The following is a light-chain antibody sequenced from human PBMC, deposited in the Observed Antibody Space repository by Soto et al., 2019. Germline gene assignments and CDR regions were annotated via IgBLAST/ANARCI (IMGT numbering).Light chain of an antibody. J-gene: IGLJ3*02. CDR2: DNS. Sequence: QSMLTQPPSVSAAPGQSVAISCSGSIANIGDNKVAWYQVYPGTAPTLLIFDNSRRPSRIPDRFSGSKSGTSATLHITGLQAGDEADYYCGTWDHSLSIWVFGGGTKLPVL. CDR3: GTWDHSLSIWV. CDR1: IANIGDNK. V-gene: IGLV1-51*01.